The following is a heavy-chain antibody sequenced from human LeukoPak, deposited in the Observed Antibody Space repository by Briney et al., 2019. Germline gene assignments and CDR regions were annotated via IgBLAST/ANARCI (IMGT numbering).Heavy chain of an antibody. Sequence: GGSLRLSCAASGFTFSSYSMNWVRQAPGKGLESVSSISTRSTSIYYADSVKGRFTISRDNAKNSLYLQMNSLRAEDMALYYCAKDSSGWFDAFDIWGQGTMVTVSS. CDR1: GFTFSSYS. V-gene: IGHV3-21*04. CDR2: ISTRSTSI. D-gene: IGHD6-19*01. J-gene: IGHJ3*02. CDR3: AKDSSGWFDAFDI.